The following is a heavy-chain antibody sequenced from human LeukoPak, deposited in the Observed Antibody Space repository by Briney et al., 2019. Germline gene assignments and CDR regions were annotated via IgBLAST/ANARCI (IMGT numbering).Heavy chain of an antibody. Sequence: SQTLSLTCTVSGGSISSGGYYWSWIRQPPGKGLEWIGYIYYSGSTHYNPSLKSRVTISVDTSKNQFSLKLTSVTAADTAVYYCATYYYGSGSYQSPYFDYWGQGTLVTVSS. J-gene: IGHJ4*02. CDR2: IYYSGST. CDR1: GGSISSGGYY. D-gene: IGHD3-10*01. V-gene: IGHV4-30-4*01. CDR3: ATYYYGSGSYQSPYFDY.